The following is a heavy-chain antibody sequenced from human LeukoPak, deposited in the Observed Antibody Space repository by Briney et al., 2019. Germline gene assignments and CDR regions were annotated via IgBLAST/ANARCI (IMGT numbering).Heavy chain of an antibody. CDR1: GGSISSSSYY. Sequence: SETLSLTCTVSGGSISSSSYYWGWIRQPPGKGLEWIGSIYYSGSTYYNPSLKSRVTISVDTSKNQFSLKLSSVTAADTAVYYCARDAWLESSSSEHYYYYGMDVWGQGTTVTVSS. J-gene: IGHJ6*02. D-gene: IGHD6-6*01. V-gene: IGHV4-39*07. CDR2: IYYSGST. CDR3: ARDAWLESSSSEHYYYYGMDV.